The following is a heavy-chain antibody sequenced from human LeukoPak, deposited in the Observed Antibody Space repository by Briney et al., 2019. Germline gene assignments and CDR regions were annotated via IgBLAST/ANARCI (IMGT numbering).Heavy chain of an antibody. CDR1: GFTFSSNW. D-gene: IGHD1-26*01. Sequence: GGSLRLSCAASGFTFSSNWMHWVRQAPGKGLVWVSRTNSDGSITTYADSVKGRFTISRDNAKNTLYLQMNSLRAEDTAVYYCARVGGATLDYWGQGTLVTASS. J-gene: IGHJ4*02. CDR3: ARVGGATLDY. V-gene: IGHV3-74*01. CDR2: TNSDGSIT.